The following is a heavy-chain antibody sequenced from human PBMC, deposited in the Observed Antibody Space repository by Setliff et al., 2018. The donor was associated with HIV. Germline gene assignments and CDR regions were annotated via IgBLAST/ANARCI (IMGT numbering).Heavy chain of an antibody. CDR3: AKSRVGFSVPYDALDI. D-gene: IGHD1-26*01. J-gene: IGHJ3*02. V-gene: IGHV1-46*01. CDR1: GYTFSSYY. CDR2: INPRGDRT. Sequence: GASVKVSCKASGYTFSSYYMHWVRQAPGQGLEWMGIINPRGDRTTYTKKFQGRVTMTRDTSTNTVYLELTSLRSDDTAVYYCAKSRVGFSVPYDALDIWGQGTMVTVSS.